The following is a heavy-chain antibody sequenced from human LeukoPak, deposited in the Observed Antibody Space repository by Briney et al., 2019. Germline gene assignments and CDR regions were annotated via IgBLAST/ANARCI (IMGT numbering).Heavy chain of an antibody. CDR1: GFTFSSYA. D-gene: IGHD1-26*01. J-gene: IGHJ4*02. Sequence: PGGSLRLSCAASGFTFSSYAMSWVRQPPGKGLEWIGGMYYDGSTYHNPSLKSRVTISVDTSNNQFSLKLTSVTAADTAVYFCARRSDSGSDDGEDYFDYWGQGTLVTVSS. CDR3: ARRSDSGSDDGEDYFDY. V-gene: IGHV4-39*01. CDR2: MYYDGST.